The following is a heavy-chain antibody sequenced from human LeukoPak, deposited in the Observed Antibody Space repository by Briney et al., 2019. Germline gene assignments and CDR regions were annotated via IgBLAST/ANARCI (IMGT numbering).Heavy chain of an antibody. D-gene: IGHD1-14*01. CDR1: GGSISTYF. V-gene: IGHV4-59*01. CDR3: ARMTGNCLTGYYFDY. CDR2: IYYSVNT. Sequence: SETLSLTCSVSGGSISTYFWSWIRQPPGRGLEWIAYIYYSVNTSYNPSLKSRVTISVDTSKNQFSLKLSSVTAADTAMYYCARMTGNCLTGYYFDYWGQGTPVTVSS. J-gene: IGHJ4*02.